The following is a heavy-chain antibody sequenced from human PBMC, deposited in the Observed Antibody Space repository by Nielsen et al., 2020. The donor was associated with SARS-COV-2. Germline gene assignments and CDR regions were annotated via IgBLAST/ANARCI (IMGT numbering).Heavy chain of an antibody. Sequence: ASVKVSCKTSGYMFTSYTISWVRQAPGQGLEWMGWISAYNGNTGYAQKFQGRVTMTRNTSISTAYMELSSLRSEDTAVYYCARASMVRGVIITSYYYYYYMDVWGKGTTVTVSS. CDR2: ISAYNGNT. CDR3: ARASMVRGVIITSYYYYYYMDV. V-gene: IGHV1-8*02. J-gene: IGHJ6*03. D-gene: IGHD3-10*01. CDR1: GYMFTSYT.